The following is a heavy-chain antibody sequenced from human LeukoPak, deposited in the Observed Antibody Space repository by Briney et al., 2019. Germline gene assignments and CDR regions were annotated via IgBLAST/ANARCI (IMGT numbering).Heavy chain of an antibody. Sequence: GSVKVSCKASGYTFTGYYMHWVRQAPGQGLEWMGWINPNSGGANYAQKFQGRVTMTRDTSISTAYMELSRLRSDGTAVYYCARGLGKKKLGYCSGGSCYSAYNWFDPWGQGTLVTVSS. CDR3: ARGLGKKKLGYCSGGSCYSAYNWFDP. V-gene: IGHV1-2*02. CDR2: INPNSGGA. D-gene: IGHD2-15*01. CDR1: GYTFTGYY. J-gene: IGHJ5*02.